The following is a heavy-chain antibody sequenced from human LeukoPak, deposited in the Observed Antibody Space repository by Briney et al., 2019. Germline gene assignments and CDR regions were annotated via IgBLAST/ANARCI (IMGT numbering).Heavy chain of an antibody. J-gene: IGHJ4*02. Sequence: SETLSLTCTVSGGSISSSSYYWGWIRQPPGKGLEWIGSIYYSGSTYYNPSLKSRVTISVDTSKSQFSLKLSSVTAADTAVYYCARDLTGYDSVWGQGTLVTVSS. V-gene: IGHV4-39*07. CDR1: GGSISSSSYY. CDR2: IYYSGST. CDR3: ARDLTGYDSV. D-gene: IGHD3-9*01.